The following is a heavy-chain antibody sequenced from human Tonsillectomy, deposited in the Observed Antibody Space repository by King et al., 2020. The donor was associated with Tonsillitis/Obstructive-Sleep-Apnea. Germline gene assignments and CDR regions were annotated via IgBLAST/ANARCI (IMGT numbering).Heavy chain of an antibody. J-gene: IGHJ3*02. D-gene: IGHD6-25*01. CDR1: GGSISSYY. CDR2: IYYSGST. CDR3: ARHSEKGFDI. Sequence: QMQLQESGPGLVKPSETLSLTCTVSGGSISSYYWSWIRQPPGKGLEWIGYIYYSGSTNYNPSLKRRVTISVDTSKNQFSLKLSSVTAADTALYYCARHSEKGFDIWGQGTMVTVSS. V-gene: IGHV4-59*08.